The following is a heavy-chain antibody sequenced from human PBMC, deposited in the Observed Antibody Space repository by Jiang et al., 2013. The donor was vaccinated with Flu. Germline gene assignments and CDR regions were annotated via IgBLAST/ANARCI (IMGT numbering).Heavy chain of an antibody. D-gene: IGHD3-22*01. Sequence: ASGFTFSSYSMNWVRQAPGKGLEWVSSISSSSSYIYYADSVKGRFTISRDNAKNSLYLQMNSLRAEDTAVYYCARDSNNYYDSSGRKYYFDYWGQGTLVTVSS. CDR1: GFTFSSYS. J-gene: IGHJ4*02. CDR2: ISSSSSYI. CDR3: ARDSNNYYDSSGRKYYFDY. V-gene: IGHV3-21*01.